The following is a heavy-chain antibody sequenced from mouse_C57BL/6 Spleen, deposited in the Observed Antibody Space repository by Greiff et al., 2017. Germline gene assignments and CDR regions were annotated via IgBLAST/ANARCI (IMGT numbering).Heavy chain of an antibody. CDR2: IHPNSGST. J-gene: IGHJ2*01. CDR3: ARPFTTGYFDY. D-gene: IGHD2-12*01. CDR1: GYTFTSYW. V-gene: IGHV1-64*01. Sequence: QVQLQQPGAELVKPGASVKLSCKASGYTFTSYWMHWVKQRPGQGLEWIGMIHPNSGSTNYNEKFKSKATLTVDKSSSTAYMQLSSLTSEDSAVYYCARPFTTGYFDYWGQGTTLTVSS.